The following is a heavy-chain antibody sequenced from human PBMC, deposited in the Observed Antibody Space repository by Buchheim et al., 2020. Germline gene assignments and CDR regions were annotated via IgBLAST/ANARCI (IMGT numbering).Heavy chain of an antibody. D-gene: IGHD3-3*01. CDR2: INSDGSST. CDR1: GFTFSSYW. Sequence: EVQLVESGGGLVQPGGSLRLSCAASGFTFSSYWMHWVRQAPGKGLVWVSRINSDGSSTSYADSVKGRFTISRDNAKNTLYLQMNSLRAEDTAVYYCATEEAIFGVTDYYYYGMDVWGQGTT. V-gene: IGHV3-74*01. CDR3: ATEEAIFGVTDYYYYGMDV. J-gene: IGHJ6*02.